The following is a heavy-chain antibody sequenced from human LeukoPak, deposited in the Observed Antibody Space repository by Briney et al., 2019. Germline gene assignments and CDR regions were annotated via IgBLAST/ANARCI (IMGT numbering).Heavy chain of an antibody. V-gene: IGHV1-18*01. CDR3: PRRLRFLEWFPPDH. CDR1: GYTFTSYG. D-gene: IGHD3-3*01. CDR2: ISVYNGNT. Sequence: ASVKVSCKASGYTFTSYGISWVRQATGQGLEWMGWISVYNGNTNYAQKLQGRVTMTKDTPTRTAYMELRSLRSDDTAVYYCPRRLRFLEWFPPDHWGQATMVTVSS. J-gene: IGHJ5*02.